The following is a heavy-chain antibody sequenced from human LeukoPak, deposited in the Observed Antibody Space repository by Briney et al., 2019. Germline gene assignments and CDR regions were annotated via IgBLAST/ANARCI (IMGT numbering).Heavy chain of an antibody. CDR1: GGSFSGYY. D-gene: IGHD3-22*01. V-gene: IGHV4-34*01. J-gene: IGHJ6*03. CDR2: INHSGST. CDR3: ARGNYYDSSGYYYYYYYYMDV. Sequence: SETLSLTCAVYGGSFSGYYWSWIRQPPGKGLEWIGEINHSGSTNYNPSLKSRVTISVDTSKNQFSLKLSSVTAADTAVYYCARGNYYDSSGYYYYYYYYMDVWGKGTTVTVSS.